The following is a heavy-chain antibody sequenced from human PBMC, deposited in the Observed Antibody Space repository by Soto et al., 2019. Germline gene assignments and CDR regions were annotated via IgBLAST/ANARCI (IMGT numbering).Heavy chain of an antibody. CDR2: IYWDDDK. V-gene: IGHV2-5*02. CDR3: ALDAYCSGGSCYGFDY. Sequence: QITLKESGPTLVKPTQTLTLTCTFSGFSLSTSGVGVGWIRQPPGKALEWLALIYWDDDKRYSPSLKSRLTITKDTSKNQVVLTMTNMDPVDTATYYCALDAYCSGGSCYGFDYWGQGTLVTVSS. CDR1: GFSLSTSGVG. D-gene: IGHD2-15*01. J-gene: IGHJ4*02.